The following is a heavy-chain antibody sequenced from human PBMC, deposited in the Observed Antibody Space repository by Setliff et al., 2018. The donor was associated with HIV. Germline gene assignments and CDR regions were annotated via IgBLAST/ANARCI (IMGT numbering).Heavy chain of an antibody. CDR3: ARSESSGYSLPYTRFDA. CDR1: GFSFSRYG. Sequence: PGGSLRLSCAASGFSFSRYGMHWVRQAPGKGLEWVSSISSSGNYINYADSAKGRFTISRDNAKNSLDLQMNSLRAEDTAVYFCARSESSGYSLPYTRFDAWGQGALVTVSS. J-gene: IGHJ5*02. CDR2: ISSSGNYI. V-gene: IGHV3-21*01. D-gene: IGHD3-22*01.